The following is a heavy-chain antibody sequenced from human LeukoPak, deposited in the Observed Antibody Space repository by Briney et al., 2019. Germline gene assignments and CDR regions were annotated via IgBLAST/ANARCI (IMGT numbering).Heavy chain of an antibody. CDR1: GGTFSSYA. J-gene: IGHJ4*02. CDR3: ARDRSYSSGWYY. V-gene: IGHV1-69*01. D-gene: IGHD6-19*01. CDR2: IIPIFGTA. Sequence: SVKVSCKASGGTFSSYAISWVRQAPGQGLEWRGGIIPIFGTANYAQKFQGRVTITADESTSTAYMELSSLRSEDTAVYYCARDRSYSSGWYYWGQGTLVTVSS.